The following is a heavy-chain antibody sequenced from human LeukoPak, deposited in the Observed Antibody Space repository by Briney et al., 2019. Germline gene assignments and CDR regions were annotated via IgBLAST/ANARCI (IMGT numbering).Heavy chain of an antibody. CDR2: IRYDGSNK. D-gene: IGHD6-19*01. CDR3: ARDRGSGWYPYYFDY. Sequence: GGSLRLSCAASGFTFSSYGMHWVRQAPGKGLEWVAFIRYDGSNKYYADSVKGRFTISRDNSKNTLYLQMNSLRAEDTVVYYCARDRGSGWYPYYFDYWGQGTLVTVSS. J-gene: IGHJ4*02. CDR1: GFTFSSYG. V-gene: IGHV3-30*02.